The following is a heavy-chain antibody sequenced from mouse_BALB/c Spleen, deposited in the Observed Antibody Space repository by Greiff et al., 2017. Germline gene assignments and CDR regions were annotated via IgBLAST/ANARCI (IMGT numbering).Heavy chain of an antibody. V-gene: IGHV1S81*02. CDR2: INPSNGRT. J-gene: IGHJ2*01. Sequence: QVQLQQPGAELVKPGASVKLSCKASGYTFTSYWMHWVKQRPGQGLEWIGEINPSNGRTNYNEKFKSKATLTVDKSSSTAYMQLSSLTSEDSAVYYFPIATEDYFDYWGQGTTLTVSA. CDR1: GYTFTSYW. CDR3: PIATEDYFDY.